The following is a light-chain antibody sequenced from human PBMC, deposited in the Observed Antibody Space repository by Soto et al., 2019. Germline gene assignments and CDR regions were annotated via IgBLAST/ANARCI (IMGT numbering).Light chain of an antibody. V-gene: IGKV1-5*03. CDR3: QQYSSYWT. CDR1: QSISSW. CDR2: KAS. Sequence: DIQMTQSPSTLSASVGDRVTITCRASQSISSWLAWYQQKPGKAPKLLIYKASSLESGAPSRFSGSVSGTEFTLTISSLQPDDSATYYCQQYSSYWTFGQGTKVEIK. J-gene: IGKJ1*01.